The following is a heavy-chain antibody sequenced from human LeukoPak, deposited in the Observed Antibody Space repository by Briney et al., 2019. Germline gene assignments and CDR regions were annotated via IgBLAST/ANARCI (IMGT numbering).Heavy chain of an antibody. D-gene: IGHD3-22*01. CDR2: IYYSGST. CDR3: ASIRSSGFPFDY. CDR1: GGSISSSSYY. V-gene: IGHV4-39*01. Sequence: SETLSLTCTVSGGSISSSSYYWGWIRRPPGKGLEWIGSIYYSGSTYYNPSLKSRVTISVDTSKNQFSLKLSSVTAADTAVYYCASIRSSGFPFDYWGQGTLVTVSS. J-gene: IGHJ4*02.